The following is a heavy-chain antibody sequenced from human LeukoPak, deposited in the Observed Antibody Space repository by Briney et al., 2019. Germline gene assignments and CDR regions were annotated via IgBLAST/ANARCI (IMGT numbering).Heavy chain of an antibody. Sequence: SETLSLTCTVSGDSSTNSLYYWGWIRQPPGKGLEWIGSIDYSGSTYYNPSLKSRATISIDTSKNQFSLKLSSVTAADTAVYYCAREYTLYRSGWFLDYWGQGTVVTVSS. CDR3: AREYTLYRSGWFLDY. CDR1: GDSSTNSLYY. CDR2: IDYSGST. J-gene: IGHJ4*02. V-gene: IGHV4-39*07. D-gene: IGHD6-19*01.